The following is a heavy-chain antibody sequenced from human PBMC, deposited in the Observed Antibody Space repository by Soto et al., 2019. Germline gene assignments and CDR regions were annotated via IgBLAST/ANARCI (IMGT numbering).Heavy chain of an antibody. CDR2: ISASGRDT. Sequence: GGSLRLSCAAAGFTFTNFAMSWVRQAPGRGLEWVSGISASGRDTFYADSVKDRFTVSRDNSKNTLYLQMNSLRAEDTAIYYCAKGKASGWYYFDYWGQGARVTVSS. J-gene: IGHJ4*02. CDR3: AKGKASGWYYFDY. V-gene: IGHV3-23*01. CDR1: GFTFTNFA. D-gene: IGHD6-19*01.